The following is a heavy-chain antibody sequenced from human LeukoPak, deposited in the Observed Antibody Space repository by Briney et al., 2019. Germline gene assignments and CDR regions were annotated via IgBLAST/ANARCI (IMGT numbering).Heavy chain of an antibody. CDR1: GFTFSSYW. J-gene: IGHJ4*02. D-gene: IGHD1-26*01. CDR2: IKQDGSEK. Sequence: PGGSLRLSCAASGFTFSSYWMSWVRQAPGKGLEWVANIKQDGSEKYYVDSVKGRFTISRDNAKNSLYLQMNSLRAEDTAVYYCAREVEGGSYYGYFDYWGQGTLVTVSS. CDR3: AREVEGGSYYGYFDY. V-gene: IGHV3-7*01.